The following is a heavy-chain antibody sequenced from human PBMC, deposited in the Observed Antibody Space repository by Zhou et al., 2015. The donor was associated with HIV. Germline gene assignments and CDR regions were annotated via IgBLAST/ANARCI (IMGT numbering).Heavy chain of an antibody. Sequence: QVQLVQSGSELKRPGTSVKISCKASGYNFTTSALSWVRQAPGQGLEWLGWINTKTAAPTYAQAFTGRLIFSLQVSLSTSFLQIRTLQADDTAIYYCARIRRIGDSPFDTWGQGTLVAVSS. CDR2: INTKTAAP. J-gene: IGHJ4*02. CDR1: GYNFTTSA. V-gene: IGHV7-4-1*02. D-gene: IGHD2-15*01. CDR3: ARIRRIGDSPFDT.